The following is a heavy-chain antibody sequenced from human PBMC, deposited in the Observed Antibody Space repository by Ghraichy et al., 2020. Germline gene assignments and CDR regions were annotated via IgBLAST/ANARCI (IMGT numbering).Heavy chain of an antibody. CDR3: ASRAYSGLDRPWDY. CDR1: GGSISDYY. J-gene: IGHJ4*02. V-gene: IGHV4-4*08. D-gene: IGHD5-12*01. Sequence: SETLSLTCTVSGGSISDYYWSWIRQPPGKVPEWIGFIHSSGSTKYYPSLMGRVTISVDTSTNQLSLNLNSVTAADTAVYYCASRAYSGLDRPWDYWGQGTLVTVSS. CDR2: IHSSGST.